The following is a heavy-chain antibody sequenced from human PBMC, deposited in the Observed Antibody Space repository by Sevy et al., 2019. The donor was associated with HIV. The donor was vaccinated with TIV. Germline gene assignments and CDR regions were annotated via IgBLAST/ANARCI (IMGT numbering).Heavy chain of an antibody. CDR3: AGDVSDGVSFDY. CDR2: IKQDGSEK. J-gene: IGHJ4*02. D-gene: IGHD2-21*01. Sequence: GGSLRLSCAASGFTFSSYWMSWVRQAPGKGLEWVANIKQDGSEKYYVDSVKGRFTISRDNAKNSKYLQMNSLRAEATAVYYCAGDVSDGVSFDYWGQGTLVTVSS. V-gene: IGHV3-7*01. CDR1: GFTFSSYW.